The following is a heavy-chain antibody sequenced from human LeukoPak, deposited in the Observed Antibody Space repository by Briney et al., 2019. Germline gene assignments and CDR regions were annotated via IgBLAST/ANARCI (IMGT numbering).Heavy chain of an antibody. Sequence: PSETLSLTCAVSGGSFSGYYWSWIRQPPGKGLEWIGEINHSGSTNYNPSLKSRVTISVDTSKNQFSLKLSSVTAADTAVYYCARTGQLADVAWVYYYYYYMDVWGKGTTVTVSS. CDR1: GGSFSGYY. CDR2: INHSGST. CDR3: ARTGQLADVAWVYYYYYYMDV. D-gene: IGHD6-6*01. J-gene: IGHJ6*03. V-gene: IGHV4-34*01.